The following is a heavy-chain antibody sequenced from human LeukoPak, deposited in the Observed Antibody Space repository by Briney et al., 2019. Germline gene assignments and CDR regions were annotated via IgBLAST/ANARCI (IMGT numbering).Heavy chain of an antibody. Sequence: SETLSLTCAVYGGSFSGYYWSWIRQPPGKGLEWIGEINHSGSTNYNPSLKSRVTISVDTSKNQFSLKLSSVTAADTAVYYCAKDRNDYYGSGSPLDYWGQGTLVTVSS. CDR1: GGSFSGYY. CDR3: AKDRNDYYGSGSPLDY. CDR2: INHSGST. V-gene: IGHV4-34*01. D-gene: IGHD3-10*01. J-gene: IGHJ4*02.